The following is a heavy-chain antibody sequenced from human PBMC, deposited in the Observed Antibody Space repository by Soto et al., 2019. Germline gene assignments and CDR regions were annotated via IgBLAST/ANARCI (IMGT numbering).Heavy chain of an antibody. CDR3: AKDMDSSSLVRGMDV. J-gene: IGHJ6*02. CDR1: GFTFSSYG. CDR2: ISYDGSNK. D-gene: IGHD6-13*01. V-gene: IGHV3-30*18. Sequence: PGGSLRLSCAASGFTFSSYGMHWVRQAPGKGLEWVAVISYDGSNKYYADSVKGRFTISRDNSKNTLYLQMNSLRAEDTAVYYCAKDMDSSSLVRGMDVWGQGTTVTVSS.